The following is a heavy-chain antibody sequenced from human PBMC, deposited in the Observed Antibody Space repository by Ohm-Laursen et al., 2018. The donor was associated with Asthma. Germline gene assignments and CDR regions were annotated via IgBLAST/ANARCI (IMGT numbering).Heavy chain of an antibody. CDR3: ARGQTDRGYYNWFDS. CDR2: ISGSGGRT. D-gene: IGHD3-3*01. CDR1: GFTFSNQA. V-gene: IGHV3-23*01. J-gene: IGHJ5*01. Sequence: GSLRLSCSASGFTFSNQAMSWVRQAPGKGLEWVSAISGSGGRTYYADSVKGRFTISRDNSKNTLYLQMNSLRAEDTALYSCARGQTDRGYYNWFDSWGHGTMVTVSS.